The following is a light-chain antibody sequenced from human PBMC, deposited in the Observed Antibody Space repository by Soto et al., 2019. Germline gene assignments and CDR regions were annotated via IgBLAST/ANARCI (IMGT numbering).Light chain of an antibody. CDR1: QSVNNY. CDR3: QQRSNWPT. Sequence: EVVLTQSPGTLSLSPGEGATLSFRASQSVNNYLAWYQQKAGQAPRLLIYDASNRATGIPARFSGGGSGTDFTLTISSLEPEDFAVYYCQQRSNWPTFGQGTKVDIK. V-gene: IGKV3-11*01. CDR2: DAS. J-gene: IGKJ1*01.